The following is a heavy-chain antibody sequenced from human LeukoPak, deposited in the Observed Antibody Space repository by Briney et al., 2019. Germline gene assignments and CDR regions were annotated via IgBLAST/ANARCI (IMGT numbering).Heavy chain of an antibody. D-gene: IGHD2-15*01. J-gene: IGHJ5*02. CDR3: ARVKGMVVAATPSSQDWFDP. Sequence: SETLSLTCTVSGGSISSGGYYWSWIRQHPGKGLEWIGYIYYSGSTYYNPSLKSRVTISVDTSKNQFSLKLSSVTAADTAVYYCARVKGMVVAATPSSQDWFDPWGQGTLVTVSS. CDR2: IYYSGST. V-gene: IGHV4-31*03. CDR1: GGSISSGGYY.